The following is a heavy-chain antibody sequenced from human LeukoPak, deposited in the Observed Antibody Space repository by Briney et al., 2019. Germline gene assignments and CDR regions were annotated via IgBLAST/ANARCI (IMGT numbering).Heavy chain of an antibody. CDR1: GFTFSGSA. D-gene: IGHD6-19*01. J-gene: IGHJ6*03. CDR3: TSTTLDHSSGWLYYYYYYYMDV. V-gene: IGHV3-73*01. Sequence: PGGALRLSCAASGFTFSGSATHWVRQASGKGLEWVGRIRSKANSYATAYAASVKGRFTISRDDSKNTAYLQMNSLKTEDTAVCYCTSTTLDHSSGWLYYYYYYYMDVWGKGTTVTISS. CDR2: IRSKANSYAT.